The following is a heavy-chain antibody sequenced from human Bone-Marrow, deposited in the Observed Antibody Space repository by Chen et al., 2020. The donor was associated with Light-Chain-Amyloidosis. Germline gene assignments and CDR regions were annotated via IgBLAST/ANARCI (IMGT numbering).Heavy chain of an antibody. CDR3: ARRRDGYNFDY. CDR2: IYPDDSDA. CDR1: GYTFPNYW. D-gene: IGHD5-12*01. Sequence: GYTFPNYWIGWVRQMPGKGLEWMGVIYPDDSDARYSPSFEGQVTISADKSITTAYLQWRSLKASDTAMYYCARRRDGYNFDYWGQGALVTVSS. V-gene: IGHV5-51*01. J-gene: IGHJ4*02.